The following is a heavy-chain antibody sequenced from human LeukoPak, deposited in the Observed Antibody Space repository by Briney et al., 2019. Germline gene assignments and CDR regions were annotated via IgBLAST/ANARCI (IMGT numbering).Heavy chain of an antibody. Sequence: SGTLSLTCAVSGGSISSSNWWSWVRQPPGKGLEWIGEIYHSGSTNYNPSLKSRVTISVDKSKNQFSLQLNSVTPEDTAVYYCAREDEVTGTWPMGAFDIWGQGTMVTVSS. CDR3: AREDEVTGTWPMGAFDI. D-gene: IGHD1-7*01. J-gene: IGHJ3*02. V-gene: IGHV4-4*02. CDR1: GGSISSSNW. CDR2: IYHSGST.